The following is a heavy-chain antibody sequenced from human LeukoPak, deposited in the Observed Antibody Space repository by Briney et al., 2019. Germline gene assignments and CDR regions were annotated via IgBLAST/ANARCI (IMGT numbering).Heavy chain of an antibody. CDR3: ARLGYCSGGSCYGEWYFDY. CDR1: GFTFSSYS. Sequence: GGSLRLSCAASGFTFSSYSMNWVRQAPGEGLEWFSSISSRSSYIYYADSVKGRFTISRDDAKNSLYLQMNSLRAEDTAVYYCARLGYCSGGSCYGEWYFDYWGQGTLVTVSS. CDR2: ISSRSSYI. D-gene: IGHD2-15*01. V-gene: IGHV3-21*01. J-gene: IGHJ4*02.